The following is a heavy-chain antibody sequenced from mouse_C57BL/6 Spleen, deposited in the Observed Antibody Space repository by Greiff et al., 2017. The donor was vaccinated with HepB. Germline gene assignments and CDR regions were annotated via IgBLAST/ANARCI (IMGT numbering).Heavy chain of an antibody. D-gene: IGHD1-1*01. J-gene: IGHJ1*03. CDR2: IDPNSGGT. V-gene: IGHV1-62-3*01. Sequence: VQLQQPGAELVKPGASVKLSCKASGYTFTSYWMHWVKQRPGRGLEWIGRIDPNSGGTKYNEKFKGKATLTVDTSSSTAYMELHSLTSEDSAVYFCARDYGSSYGFDVWGTGTTVTVSS. CDR1: GYTFTSYW. CDR3: ARDYGSSYGFDV.